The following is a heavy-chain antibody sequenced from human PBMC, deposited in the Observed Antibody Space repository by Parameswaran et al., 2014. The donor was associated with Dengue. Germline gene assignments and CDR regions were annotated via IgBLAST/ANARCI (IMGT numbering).Heavy chain of an antibody. Sequence: SWVRQAPGQGLEWMGGIIPIFGTANYAQKFQGRVTITADKSTSTAYMELSSLRSEDTAVYYCARWEGGYCSSTSCYASIYYYGMDVWGQGTTVTVSS. CDR2: IIPIFGTA. CDR3: ARWEGGYCSSTSCYASIYYYGMDV. J-gene: IGHJ6*02. V-gene: IGHV1-69*06. D-gene: IGHD2-2*01.